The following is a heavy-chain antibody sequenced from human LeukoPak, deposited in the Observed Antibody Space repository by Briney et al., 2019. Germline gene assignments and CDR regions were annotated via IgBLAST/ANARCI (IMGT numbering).Heavy chain of an antibody. J-gene: IGHJ4*02. CDR2: TFYRSKWYN. V-gene: IGHV6-1*01. CDR1: GDSVSSNIAA. CDR3: ARSGGTAIGNYERATFDY. Sequence: SQTLSLTCDISGDSVSSNIAAWNWIRQSPSRGLEWLGRTFYRSKWYNEYEVSLKSRLTIHADTSKNHFSLQLNSVTPEDTAVYYCARSGGTAIGNYERATFDYWGQGTLVTVSS. D-gene: IGHD1-7*01.